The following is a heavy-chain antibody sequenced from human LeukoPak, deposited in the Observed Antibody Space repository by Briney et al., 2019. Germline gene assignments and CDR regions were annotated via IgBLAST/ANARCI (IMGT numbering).Heavy chain of an antibody. J-gene: IGHJ1*01. D-gene: IGHD3-22*01. CDR3: AKDWASGYYDSSGYPSAEYFQH. CDR1: GFTFSSYG. CDR2: ISGSGGST. V-gene: IGHV3-23*01. Sequence: PGGSLRLSCAASGFTFSSYGMSWVRQAPGKGLEWVSAISGSGGSTYYADSVKGRFTISRDNSKNTLYLQMNSLRAEDTAVYYCAKDWASGYYDSSGYPSAEYFQHWGQGTLVTVSS.